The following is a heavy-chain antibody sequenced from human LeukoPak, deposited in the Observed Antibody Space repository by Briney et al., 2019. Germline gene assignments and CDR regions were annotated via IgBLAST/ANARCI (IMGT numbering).Heavy chain of an antibody. CDR1: GYTFTGYY. CDR2: INPNSRGT. J-gene: IGHJ4*02. V-gene: IGHV1-2*06. D-gene: IGHD5-18*01. Sequence: ASVTVSCKASGYTFTGYYMHWVRQAPGQGLEWMGRINPNSRGTNYAQKFQGRVTMTRDTSISPAYMELSRLRSDDTAVYYCARGVVQLWLPPYYFDYWGQGTLVTVSS. CDR3: ARGVVQLWLPPYYFDY.